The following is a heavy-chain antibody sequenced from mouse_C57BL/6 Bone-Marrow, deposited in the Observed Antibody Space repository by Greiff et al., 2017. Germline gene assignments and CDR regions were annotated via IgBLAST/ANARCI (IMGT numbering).Heavy chain of an antibody. Sequence: EVQLQQSGPGMVKPSQSLSLTCTATGYSITSGYVWHWSRHSPGNKQEWMGDISYGGCTNYNPTVKSRISITLDTAKNQFFLQLNSVTTEDTAMYYCARGDYYVPFAYWGQGTLVTVSA. D-gene: IGHD1-1*01. CDR2: ISYGGCT. CDR3: ARGDYYVPFAY. J-gene: IGHJ3*01. CDR1: GYSITSGYV. V-gene: IGHV3-1*01.